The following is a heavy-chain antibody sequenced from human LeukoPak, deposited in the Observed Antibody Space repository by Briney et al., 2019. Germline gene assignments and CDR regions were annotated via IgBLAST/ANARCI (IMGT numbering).Heavy chain of an antibody. CDR1: GYTFTSYY. CDR2: INPSGGST. V-gene: IGHV1-46*01. D-gene: IGHD3-16*01. J-gene: IGHJ6*02. CDR3: ARDWGEHYYYYGMDV. Sequence: GASVKVSCKASGYTFTSYYMHWVRQAPGQGLEWMGIINPSGGSTSYAQKFQGRVTITADKSTSTAYMELSSLRSEDTAVYYCARDWGEHYYYYGMDVWGQGTTVTVSS.